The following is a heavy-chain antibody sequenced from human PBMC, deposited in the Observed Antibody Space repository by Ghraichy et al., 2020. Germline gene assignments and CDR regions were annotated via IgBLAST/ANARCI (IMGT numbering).Heavy chain of an antibody. D-gene: IGHD4-17*01. V-gene: IGHV1-18*04. J-gene: IGHJ6*02. CDR2: ISAYNGNT. CDR1: GYTFTSYG. Sequence: ASVKVSCKASGYTFTSYGISWVRQAPGQGLEWMGWISAYNGNTNYAQKLQGRVTMTTDTSTSTAYMELRSLRSDDTAVYYCARDRRYGDYYYYYYYGMDVWGQGTTVTVSS. CDR3: ARDRRYGDYYYYYYYGMDV.